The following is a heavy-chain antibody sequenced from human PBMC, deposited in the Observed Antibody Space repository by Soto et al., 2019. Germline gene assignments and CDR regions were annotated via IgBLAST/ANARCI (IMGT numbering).Heavy chain of an antibody. CDR3: TTGFDF. D-gene: IGHD5-12*01. CDR1: GFSFTDVW. J-gene: IGHJ4*02. V-gene: IGHV3-15*05. Sequence: EEQLVESGGGLVKPGGSLRLSCAASGFSFTDVWMSWVRQVPGEGLEWVGLIRSKAHGGTPEYAAPVKGRFTISRDDSSSTLYLQMNSLMSEDTAVYYCTTGFDFRGQGTLVTVSS. CDR2: IRSKAHGGTP.